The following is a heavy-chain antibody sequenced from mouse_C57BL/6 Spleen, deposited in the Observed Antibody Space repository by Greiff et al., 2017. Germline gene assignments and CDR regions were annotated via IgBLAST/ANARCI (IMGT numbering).Heavy chain of an antibody. CDR1: GYTFTGYW. CDR2: ILPGSGRT. Sequence: QVQLQQSGAELMKPGASVKLSCKATGYTFTGYWIEWVKQRPGHGLEWIGEILPGSGRTNYNEKFKGKATFTADNSSNTAYMQLSSLTTEDAAIYYGARLGTTVVARNYFDYWGQGTTLTVSS. V-gene: IGHV1-9*01. CDR3: ARLGTTVVARNYFDY. J-gene: IGHJ2*01. D-gene: IGHD1-1*01.